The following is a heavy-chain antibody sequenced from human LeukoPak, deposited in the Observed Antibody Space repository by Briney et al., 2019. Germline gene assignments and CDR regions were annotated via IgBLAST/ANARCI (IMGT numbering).Heavy chain of an antibody. Sequence: ASVKVSCKASGYTFTGSYLYWVRQAPGQGLEWMGRINPDSGGTNYAQQFQGRVTMTRDTSTSTAYMELRSLRSDDTAVYYCARDIYYDSSGYADYWGQGTLVTVSS. J-gene: IGHJ4*02. CDR2: INPDSGGT. CDR3: ARDIYYDSSGYADY. D-gene: IGHD3-22*01. V-gene: IGHV1-2*06. CDR1: GYTFTGSY.